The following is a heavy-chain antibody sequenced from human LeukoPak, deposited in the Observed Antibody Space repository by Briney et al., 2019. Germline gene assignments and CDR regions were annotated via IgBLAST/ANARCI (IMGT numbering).Heavy chain of an antibody. CDR3: ATEGGYTTSSPPAY. CDR2: IKHDGSET. V-gene: IGHV3-7*01. Sequence: PGGSLRLSCAASGFPFTNYWMSGVRQAPGKGPEWVANIKHDGSETYYLDSVKGRFTISRDNAKNSLYLQMSSLRADDTAVYYCATEGGYTTSSPPAYWGQGTRVTVSS. D-gene: IGHD2-2*02. CDR1: GFPFTNYW. J-gene: IGHJ4*02.